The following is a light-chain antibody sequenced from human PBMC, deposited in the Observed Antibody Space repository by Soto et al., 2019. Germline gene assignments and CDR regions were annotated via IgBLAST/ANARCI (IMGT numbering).Light chain of an antibody. CDR1: QSVTSNY. CDR3: QQRSNWPGIT. Sequence: EIVLTQSPGTLSLSPGERATLSCRAGQSVTSNYLAWYQQKPGQAPGLLIYDTSTRASGVPDRFSGSGSGTEFTLTISRLEPEDFAVYYCQQRSNWPGITFGQGTRLEI. J-gene: IGKJ5*01. V-gene: IGKV3D-20*02. CDR2: DTS.